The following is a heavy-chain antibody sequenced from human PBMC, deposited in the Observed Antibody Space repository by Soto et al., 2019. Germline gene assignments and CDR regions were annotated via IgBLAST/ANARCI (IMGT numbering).Heavy chain of an antibody. D-gene: IGHD6-19*01. Sequence: PGGSLRLSCAASGFTFSSYGMHWVRQAPGKGLEWVAVISYDGSNKYYADSVKGRFTISRDNSKNTLYLQMNSLRAEDTAVYYCAKGTIAVAGIFDYWGQGTLVTVSS. V-gene: IGHV3-30*18. CDR3: AKGTIAVAGIFDY. J-gene: IGHJ4*02. CDR1: GFTFSSYG. CDR2: ISYDGSNK.